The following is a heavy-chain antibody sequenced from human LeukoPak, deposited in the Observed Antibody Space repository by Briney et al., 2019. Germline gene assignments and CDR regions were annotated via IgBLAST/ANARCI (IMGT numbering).Heavy chain of an antibody. CDR1: GFTFDDYA. J-gene: IGHJ5*02. CDR3: ATEFTTPDWFDP. CDR2: ISSSSSYI. Sequence: TGGSLRLSCAASGFTFDDYAMHWVRQAPGKGLEWVSSISSSSSYIYYADSVKGRFTISRDNAKNSLYLQMNSLRAEDTAVYYCATEFTTPDWFDPWGQGTLVTVSS. D-gene: IGHD1-14*01. V-gene: IGHV3-21*01.